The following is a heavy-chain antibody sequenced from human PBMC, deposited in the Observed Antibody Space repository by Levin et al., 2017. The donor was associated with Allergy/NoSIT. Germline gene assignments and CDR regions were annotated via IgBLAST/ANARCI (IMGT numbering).Heavy chain of an antibody. CDR1: GFTFSSYA. D-gene: IGHD5-12*01. CDR2: ISGSGGST. V-gene: IGHV3-23*01. J-gene: IGHJ4*02. Sequence: GESLKISCAASGFTFSSYAMSWVRQAPGKGLEWVSAISGSGGSTYYADSVKGRFTISRDNSKNTLYLQMNSLRAEDTAVYYCAKRGGLAGYVETGVSFYWGQGTLVTVSS. CDR3: AKRGGLAGYVETGVSFY.